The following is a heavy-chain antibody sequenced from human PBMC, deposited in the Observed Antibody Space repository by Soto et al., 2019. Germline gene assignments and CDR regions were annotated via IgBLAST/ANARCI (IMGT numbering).Heavy chain of an antibody. CDR2: INHSGRT. J-gene: IGHJ6*02. D-gene: IGHD3-22*01. CDR3: ASSNSSGYRPFYYYYGMDV. V-gene: IGHV4-34*01. Sequence: QVQLQQWGAGLLKPSETLSLTCAVYGGSFSGYYWSWIRQPPGKGLEWIGEINHSGRTNYNPSLNSGVTISVDTSKNQFSLKLSSVTAADTAVYYCASSNSSGYRPFYYYYGMDVWGQGTTVTVSS. CDR1: GGSFSGYY.